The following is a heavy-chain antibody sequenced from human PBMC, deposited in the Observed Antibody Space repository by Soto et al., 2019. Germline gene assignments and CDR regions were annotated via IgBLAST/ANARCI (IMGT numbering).Heavy chain of an antibody. J-gene: IGHJ4*02. Sequence: PGESLKISCKGSGYSFTSHWITWVRQMPGKGLEWMGRIDPSDSYTKYSPSFRGHVTISPDTSVPTAYLQWSSLKASDTAIYYCARHKSGGGSYPFDFWGQGTLVTVSS. CDR3: ARHKSGGGSYPFDF. D-gene: IGHD3-10*01. CDR2: IDPSDSYT. V-gene: IGHV5-10-1*01. CDR1: GYSFTSHW.